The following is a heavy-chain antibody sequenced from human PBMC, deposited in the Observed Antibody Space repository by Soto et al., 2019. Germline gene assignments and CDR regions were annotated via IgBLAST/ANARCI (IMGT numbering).Heavy chain of an antibody. CDR3: ATMGTPATGLYHFDN. Sequence: SETLSLTCTVSGGSISSGNYYWSWIRQPPGKGLEWIGFMSYSGSTSYNASLKSRVTISVDTSKSQFSLNLSFVTAADTAVYYCATMGTPATGLYHFDNWGQGTLVTVSS. V-gene: IGHV4-30-4*01. D-gene: IGHD1-7*01. CDR2: MSYSGST. J-gene: IGHJ4*02. CDR1: GGSISSGNYY.